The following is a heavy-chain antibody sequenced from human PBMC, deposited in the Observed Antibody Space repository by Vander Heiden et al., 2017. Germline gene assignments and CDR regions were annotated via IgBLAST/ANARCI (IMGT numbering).Heavy chain of an antibody. CDR3: ARDRCSSTSCYTGKDYYYGMDV. V-gene: IGHV3-48*02. Sequence: EVQLVESGGGLVQPGGSLRLSCAASGFTFSSYSMNWVRQAPGKGLELVSYISSSSSTIYYADSVKGRFTISRDNAKNSLYLQMNSLRDEDTAVYYCARDRCSSTSCYTGKDYYYGMDVWGQGTTVTVSS. CDR1: GFTFSSYS. CDR2: ISSSSSTI. D-gene: IGHD2-2*02. J-gene: IGHJ6*02.